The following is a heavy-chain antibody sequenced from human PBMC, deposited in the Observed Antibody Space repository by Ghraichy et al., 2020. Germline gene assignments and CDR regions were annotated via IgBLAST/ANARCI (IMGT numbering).Heavy chain of an antibody. J-gene: IGHJ3*02. D-gene: IGHD3-10*01. CDR3: ASAHPGWFGEYDAFDI. CDR2: IYHSGST. V-gene: IGHV4-30-2*01. CDR1: GGSISSGGYS. Sequence: SETLSLTCAVSGGSISSGGYSWSWIRQPPGKGLEWIGYIYHSGSTYYNPSLKSRVTISVDRSKNQFSLKLSSVTAADTAVYYCASAHPGWFGEYDAFDIWGQGTMVTVSS.